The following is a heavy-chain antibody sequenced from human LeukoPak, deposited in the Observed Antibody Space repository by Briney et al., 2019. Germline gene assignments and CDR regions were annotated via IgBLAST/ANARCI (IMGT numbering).Heavy chain of an antibody. Sequence: ASVTVSCTASGYTFIRYAIHWMRQAPGQRLEWMGWINAGNGNARYSQSFQDRITISRDTSANTVYMELSSLRSEDTAVYYCARDREYFGSGSVFFFYYAVDVWGQGTTVTVSS. J-gene: IGHJ6*02. CDR1: GYTFIRYA. V-gene: IGHV1-3*01. CDR2: INAGNGNA. CDR3: ARDREYFGSGSVFFFYYAVDV. D-gene: IGHD3-10*01.